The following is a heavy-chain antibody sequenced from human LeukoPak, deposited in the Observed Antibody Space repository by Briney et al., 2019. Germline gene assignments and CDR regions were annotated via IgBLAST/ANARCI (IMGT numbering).Heavy chain of an antibody. D-gene: IGHD6-19*01. V-gene: IGHV4-34*01. CDR2: INHSGST. J-gene: IGHJ4*02. CDR3: ARAVSGRFNY. Sequence: KPSETLSLTCAVYGGSFSGYYWSWIRQPPGKGLEWIGEINHSGSTNYNPSLKSRVTISADTSKNQFSLKLSSVTAADTAIYYCARAVSGRFNYWGQGTLVTVSS. CDR1: GGSFSGYY.